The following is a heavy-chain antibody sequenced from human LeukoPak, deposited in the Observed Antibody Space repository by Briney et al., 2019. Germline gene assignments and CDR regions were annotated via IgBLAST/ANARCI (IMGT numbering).Heavy chain of an antibody. D-gene: IGHD2-2*01. V-gene: IGHV4-34*01. CDR2: IYHSGST. CDR1: GGSFSGYY. CDR3: ARVGYCSSTSCYDAFDI. J-gene: IGHJ3*02. Sequence: SETLSLTCAVYGGSFSGYYWSWIRQPPGKGLEWIGEIYHSGSTNYNPSLKSRVTISVDKSKNQFSLKLSSVTAADTAVYYCARVGYCSSTSCYDAFDIWGQGTMVTVSS.